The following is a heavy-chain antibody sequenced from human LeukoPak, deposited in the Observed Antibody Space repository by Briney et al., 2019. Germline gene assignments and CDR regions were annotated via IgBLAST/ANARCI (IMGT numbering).Heavy chain of an antibody. CDR3: ARESAGAIVPAALDY. CDR2: IIPIPGTA. Sequence: SVKVSCKTSGGTFSSYVVIWVRQAPGQGLEWVGGIIPIPGTANYAQKFQDRVSITTDESTGTAYMELNSLTSEDTAVYYCARESAGAIVPAALDYWGQGTLVTVSP. CDR1: GGTFSSYV. V-gene: IGHV1-69*05. D-gene: IGHD2-2*01. J-gene: IGHJ4*02.